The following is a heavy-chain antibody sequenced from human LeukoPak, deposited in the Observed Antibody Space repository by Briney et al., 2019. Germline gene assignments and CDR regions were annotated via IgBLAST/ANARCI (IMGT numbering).Heavy chain of an antibody. Sequence: GGSLRLSCSASGFTFRNYAMNWVRQAPGKGLEWVSAMSGSGGRTDYADSVKGRFTISRDNSKNTLYLQMNSLRAEDTAVYHCARQAGGYYLPFDHWGQGTLVTVSS. V-gene: IGHV3-23*01. D-gene: IGHD3-22*01. CDR1: GFTFRNYA. CDR2: MSGSGGRT. J-gene: IGHJ4*02. CDR3: ARQAGGYYLPFDH.